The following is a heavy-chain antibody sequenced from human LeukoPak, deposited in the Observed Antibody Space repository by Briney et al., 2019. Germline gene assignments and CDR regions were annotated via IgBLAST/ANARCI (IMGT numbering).Heavy chain of an antibody. D-gene: IGHD1-7*01. CDR3: ARDTDNWNYGY. V-gene: IGHV1-69*05. CDR1: GGTFSSYA. Sequence: ASVKVSCKASGGTFSSYAISWVRQAPGQGLEWMGGIIPIFGTASYAQKFQGRVTITTDESTSTAYMELSSLRSEDTAVYYCARDTDNWNYGYWGQGTLVTVSS. J-gene: IGHJ4*02. CDR2: IIPIFGTA.